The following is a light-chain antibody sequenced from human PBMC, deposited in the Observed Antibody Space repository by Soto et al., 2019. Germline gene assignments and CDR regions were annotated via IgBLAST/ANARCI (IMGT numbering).Light chain of an antibody. CDR2: KTS. Sequence: DIXMTQSXSTLSASVGDRVTITCRASQSFSTWLAWYQQKPGKAPNLLIYKTSILESGVPSRFSGSGSGTEFTLTISSLQPDDFATYYCQQYNSNPLTFGGGTKVEIK. CDR3: QQYNSNPLT. J-gene: IGKJ4*01. V-gene: IGKV1-5*03. CDR1: QSFSTW.